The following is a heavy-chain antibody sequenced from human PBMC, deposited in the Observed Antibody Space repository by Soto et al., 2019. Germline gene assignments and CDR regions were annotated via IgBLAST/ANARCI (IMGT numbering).Heavy chain of an antibody. Sequence: QVQLVQSGAEVKKPGSSVKVSCKASGGTFSSYTISWVRQVPGQGLEWMGRIIPILGIANYAQKFQGRVTITADKSTSTAYMELSSLRSEDTAVYYCARGDYGDSIIDYWGQGTLVTVSS. CDR1: GGTFSSYT. CDR2: IIPILGIA. D-gene: IGHD4-17*01. J-gene: IGHJ4*02. V-gene: IGHV1-69*02. CDR3: ARGDYGDSIIDY.